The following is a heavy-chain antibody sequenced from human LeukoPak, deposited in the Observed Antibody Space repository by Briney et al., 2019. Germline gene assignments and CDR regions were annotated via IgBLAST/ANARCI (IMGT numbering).Heavy chain of an antibody. Sequence: SETLSLTCTAPGGSVSSGNYYWSWIRQPPGKGLEWIGYIYNSGSTNYNPSLKSRVTISVDASKNQFSLKPSSVTAADTAVYYCARGARPRQRNYYGSGSYYNNDAFDIWGQGTMVTVSS. J-gene: IGHJ3*02. CDR3: ARGARPRQRNYYGSGSYYNNDAFDI. CDR1: GGSVSSGNYY. CDR2: IYNSGST. D-gene: IGHD3-10*01. V-gene: IGHV4-61*01.